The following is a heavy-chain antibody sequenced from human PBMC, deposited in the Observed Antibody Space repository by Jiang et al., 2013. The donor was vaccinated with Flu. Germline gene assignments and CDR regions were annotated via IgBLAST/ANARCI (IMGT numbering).Heavy chain of an antibody. Sequence: LLKPSETLSLTCTASGGSIRSRTHYWGWFRQPPGKGLEWIASVYYSGSTYYRPSLRSRVTISVDTPKNQFSLWVTSVTAADTAVYFCARLFCGGECHLSDFPYGMDVWGQGTTVIVSS. J-gene: IGHJ6*02. CDR3: ARLFCGGECHLSDFPYGMDV. D-gene: IGHD2-21*01. CDR2: VYYSGST. CDR1: GGSIRSRTHY. V-gene: IGHV4-39*01.